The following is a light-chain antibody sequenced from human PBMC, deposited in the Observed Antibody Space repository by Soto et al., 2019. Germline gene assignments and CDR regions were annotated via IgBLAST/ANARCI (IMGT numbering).Light chain of an antibody. J-gene: IGKJ2*01. Sequence: DIQMTQSPSTLSASVGDRVTITCRASQSISSWLAWYQQKPGKAPKLLIYKASSLESGVPSRFSGSGSGTEFTLTISSLQPDDFATYYCKQYDSSPYTFGQGNKLEIK. CDR1: QSISSW. V-gene: IGKV1-5*03. CDR3: KQYDSSPYT. CDR2: KAS.